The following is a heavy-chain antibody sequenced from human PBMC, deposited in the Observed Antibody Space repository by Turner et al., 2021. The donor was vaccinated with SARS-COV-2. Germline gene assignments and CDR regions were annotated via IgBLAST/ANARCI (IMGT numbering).Heavy chain of an antibody. Sequence: EVQLVESGGGLVKPGGSLRLSCAASGFTFSSYSMNWVRQAPGKGLEWVSSITSSDTYYADSVKGRFTISRDNAKNSLYLQMNRLRAEDTAVYYCVRDKDSSDYYYWGQGTLVTVSS. D-gene: IGHD3-22*01. CDR2: ITSSDT. CDR1: GFTFSSYS. V-gene: IGHV3-21*01. J-gene: IGHJ4*02. CDR3: VRDKDSSDYYY.